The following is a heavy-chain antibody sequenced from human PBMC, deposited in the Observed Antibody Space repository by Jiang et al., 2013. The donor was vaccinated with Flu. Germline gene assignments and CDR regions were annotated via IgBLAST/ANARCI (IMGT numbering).Heavy chain of an antibody. Sequence: GGVVQPGRSLRLSCAASGFTFSSYAMHWVRQAPGKGLEWVAVISYDGSNKYYADSVKGRFTISRDNSKNTLYLQMNSLRAEDTAVYYCARDVDTAMVIVDYWGQGTLVTVSS. CDR3: ARDVDTAMVIVDY. V-gene: IGHV3-30-3*01. J-gene: IGHJ4*02. CDR2: ISYDGSNK. D-gene: IGHD5-18*01. CDR1: GFTFSSYA.